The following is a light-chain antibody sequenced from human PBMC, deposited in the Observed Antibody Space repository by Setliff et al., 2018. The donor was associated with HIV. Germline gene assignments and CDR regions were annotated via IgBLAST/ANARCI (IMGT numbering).Light chain of an antibody. CDR1: SSDIGHYNR. CDR3: SSYTSSGAPSYV. J-gene: IGLJ1*01. V-gene: IGLV2-18*02. Sequence: QSALTQPPSVSGSPGQSVTIYCTGTSSDIGHYNRVSWYQQPPGTAPKLMIFEVSNRPSGVPDRFSGSKTGNPASLTLSGLQDEDEGSYYCSSYTSSGAPSYVFGTGTKVTVL. CDR2: EVS.